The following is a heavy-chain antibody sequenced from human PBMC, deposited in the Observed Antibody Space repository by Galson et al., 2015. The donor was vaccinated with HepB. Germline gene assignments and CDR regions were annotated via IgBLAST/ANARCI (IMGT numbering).Heavy chain of an antibody. V-gene: IGHV3-30*04. CDR1: GFTFSSYA. D-gene: IGHD2-15*01. Sequence: LRLSCAASGFTFSSYAMHWVRQAPGKGLEWVAVMSYDGSNKYYADSVKGRFTISRDNSKNTLYLQMNSLRAEDTAVYYCARDFKDIVVVVAATHGGTVDYWGQGTLVTVSS. J-gene: IGHJ4*02. CDR3: ARDFKDIVVVVAATHGGTVDY. CDR2: MSYDGSNK.